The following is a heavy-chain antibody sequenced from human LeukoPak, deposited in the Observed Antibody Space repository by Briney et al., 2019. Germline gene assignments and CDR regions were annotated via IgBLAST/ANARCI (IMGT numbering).Heavy chain of an antibody. J-gene: IGHJ3*02. Sequence: SETLSLTCTVSGGSISGSYWNWIRQPPGKGLQWIGYIYNIWNTNYNPSLKSRVTISVDTSKNQLFLRLNSVTAADTAVYYCARTNAFDIWGQETMVTVSS. CDR2: IYNIWNT. CDR1: GGSISGSY. V-gene: IGHV4-59*01. CDR3: ARTNAFDI.